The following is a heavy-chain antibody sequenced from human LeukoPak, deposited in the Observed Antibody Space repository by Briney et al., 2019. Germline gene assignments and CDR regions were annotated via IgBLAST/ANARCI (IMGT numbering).Heavy chain of an antibody. D-gene: IGHD2-2*01. CDR2: IIPIFGTA. CDR1: GGTFRRYA. CDR3: ARGNCSSTSCYAGSEN. J-gene: IGHJ4*02. Sequence: SVKASCKASGGTFRRYAISWVRQAPGQGLEWMGGIIPIFGTANYAQKFQGRVTITTDESTSTAYMELSSLRSEDTAVYYCARGNCSSTSCYAGSENWGQGTLVTVSS. V-gene: IGHV1-69*05.